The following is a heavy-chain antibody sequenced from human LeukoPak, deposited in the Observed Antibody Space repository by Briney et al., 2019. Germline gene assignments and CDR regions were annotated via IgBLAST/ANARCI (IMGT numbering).Heavy chain of an antibody. J-gene: IGHJ4*02. CDR3: ARGHNYGSGESVARAY. D-gene: IGHD3-10*01. CDR2: MTPKSGDT. Sequence: ASVKVSCKASGYTFNNFDIDWIRQAPGQGLEWMGSMTPKSGDTDLAQKFQGRVTMTRDSSLNTAYLAVSSLTSDDTAVYYCARGHNYGSGESVARAYWGQGTLVIVSS. CDR1: GYTFNNFD. V-gene: IGHV1-8*02.